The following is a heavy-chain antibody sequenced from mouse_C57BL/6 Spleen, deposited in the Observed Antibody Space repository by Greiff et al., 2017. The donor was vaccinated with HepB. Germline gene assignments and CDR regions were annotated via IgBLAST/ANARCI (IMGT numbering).Heavy chain of an antibody. CDR2: INPNNGGT. CDR3: ARWVDD. CDR1: GYTFTDYY. V-gene: IGHV1-26*01. J-gene: IGHJ2*01. Sequence: EVQLQQSGPELVKPGASVKISCKASGYTFTDYYMHWVKQSHGKSLEWIGDINPNNGGTSYNQKFKGKATLTVDKSSSTAYMELRSLTSEDSAVCYCARWVDDWGQGTTLTVSS.